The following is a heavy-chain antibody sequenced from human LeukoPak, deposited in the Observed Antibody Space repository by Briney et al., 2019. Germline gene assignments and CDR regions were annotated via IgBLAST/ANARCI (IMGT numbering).Heavy chain of an antibody. CDR2: INPNSGGT. CDR3: AIWVEGYSGYDAFDY. Sequence: ASVKVSCKASGYTFTGYHMHWVRQAPGQGLEWMGWINPNSGGTNYAQKFQGRVTMTRDTSISTAYMDLSRLRSDDTAVYYCAIWVEGYSGYDAFDYWGQGTLVTVSS. V-gene: IGHV1-2*02. J-gene: IGHJ4*02. D-gene: IGHD5-12*01. CDR1: GYTFTGYH.